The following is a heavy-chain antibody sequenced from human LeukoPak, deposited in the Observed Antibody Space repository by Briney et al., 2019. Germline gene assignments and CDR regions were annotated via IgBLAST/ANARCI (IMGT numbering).Heavy chain of an antibody. CDR1: GYTLTELS. CDR3: ATVTRGYGYGSNYYYYGMDV. Sequence: ASVKVSCKVSGYTLTELSMHWVRQAPGKGLEWMGGFDPEDGETIYAQKFQGRVTMTEDTSTDTAYMELSSLRSEDTAVYYCATVTRGYGYGSNYYYYGMDVWGQGTTVTVSS. CDR2: FDPEDGET. J-gene: IGHJ6*02. V-gene: IGHV1-24*01. D-gene: IGHD5-18*01.